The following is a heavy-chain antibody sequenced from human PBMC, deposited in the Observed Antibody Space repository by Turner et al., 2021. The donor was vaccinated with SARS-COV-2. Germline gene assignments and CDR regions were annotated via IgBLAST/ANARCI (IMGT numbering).Heavy chain of an antibody. CDR1: GGSIGSSTYY. J-gene: IGHJ6*02. D-gene: IGHD5-18*01. Sequence: QLQLQESGTGLVKPSETLYLTCTVAGGSIGSSTYYWGWIRQPPGKRLEWIGNIYYSGSSYHYPSIKSRVNISVDTSKNQFSLKLSSVTAADTAVYYCARLMETAMDYYGIDVWGQGTTVTVSS. V-gene: IGHV4-39*01. CDR2: IYYSGSS. CDR3: ARLMETAMDYYGIDV.